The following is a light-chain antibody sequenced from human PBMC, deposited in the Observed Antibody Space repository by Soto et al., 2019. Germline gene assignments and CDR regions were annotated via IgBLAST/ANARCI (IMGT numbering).Light chain of an antibody. CDR3: SSYTSSSAVV. V-gene: IGLV2-14*01. J-gene: IGLJ2*01. Sequence: QSALTQPASVSGSPGQSITISCTGTSSDVGGYNYVSWYQQHPGKAPKLMIYEVSNRPSGVSNRFSGSKSGNTASLTISGRLAEDEADYYCSSYTSSSAVVFGGGTKLTVL. CDR1: SSDVGGYNY. CDR2: EVS.